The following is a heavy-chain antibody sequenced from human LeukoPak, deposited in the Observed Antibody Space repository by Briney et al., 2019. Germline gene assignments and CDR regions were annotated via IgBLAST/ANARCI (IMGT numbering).Heavy chain of an antibody. J-gene: IGHJ4*02. Sequence: PGGSLRLSCAASGFTFSSYWMSWVRQAPGKGLEWVANIKQDGSEKYYVDSVKGRFTISRDNAKNSLYLQMNSLRAEDTAVYYCARGLYYYDSSGRSSPTYYFDYWGQGTLVTVSS. V-gene: IGHV3-7*01. CDR3: ARGLYYYDSSGRSSPTYYFDY. CDR2: IKQDGSEK. CDR1: GFTFSSYW. D-gene: IGHD3-22*01.